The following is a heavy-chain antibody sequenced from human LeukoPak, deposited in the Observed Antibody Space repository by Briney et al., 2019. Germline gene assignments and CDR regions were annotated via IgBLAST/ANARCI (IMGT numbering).Heavy chain of an antibody. CDR2: INPNSGGT. J-gene: IGHJ6*02. D-gene: IGHD2-21*02. Sequence: GAPAKVSCRASGYTFSGYYMYWVRQAPGQGLEWMGWINPNSGGTKYPQKFQGRVTMTRDTSISTAYMELSRLRSDDTAVYYCAREAVVTATGIGWYGMDVRGQGTTVTVSS. CDR3: AREAVVTATGIGWYGMDV. CDR1: GYTFSGYY. V-gene: IGHV1-2*02.